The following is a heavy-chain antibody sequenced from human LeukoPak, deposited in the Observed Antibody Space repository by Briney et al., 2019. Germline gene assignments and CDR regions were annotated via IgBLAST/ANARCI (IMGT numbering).Heavy chain of an antibody. J-gene: IGHJ3*01. V-gene: IGHV4-38-2*02. D-gene: IGHD3-22*01. CDR1: GGSISSGAY. CDR3: ANSWYYYDSSGLSKADAFDR. CDR2: IYRTGST. Sequence: PSETLSLTCTVSGGSISSGAYWGWVRQPLGKGLEWIATIYRTGSTYYNPSLESRVTISIDTSKNQFSLKLNSVAAADTAVYYCANSWYYYDSSGLSKADAFDRWGQGTLVTVSS.